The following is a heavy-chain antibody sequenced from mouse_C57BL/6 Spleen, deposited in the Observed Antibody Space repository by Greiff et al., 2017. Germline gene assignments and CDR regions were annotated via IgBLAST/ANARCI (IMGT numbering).Heavy chain of an antibody. J-gene: IGHJ4*01. CDR3: AREGNYGVYYYAKDY. CDR2: IWTGGGT. Sequence: VKLMESGPGLVAPSQSLSITCTVSGFSLTSYAISWVRQPPGKGLEWLGVIWTGGGTNYNSALKSRLSISKDNSKSQVFLKMNSLQTDDTARYYCAREGNYGVYYYAKDYWGQGTSVTVSS. D-gene: IGHD1-1*01. V-gene: IGHV2-9-1*01. CDR1: GFSLTSYA.